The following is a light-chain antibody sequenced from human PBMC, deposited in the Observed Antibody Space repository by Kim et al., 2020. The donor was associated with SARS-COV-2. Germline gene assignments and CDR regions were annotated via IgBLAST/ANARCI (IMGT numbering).Light chain of an antibody. CDR3: QKYNSAPWT. V-gene: IGKV1-27*01. CDR1: RAISNY. CDR2: AAS. J-gene: IGKJ1*01. Sequence: DIQMTQSPSSLSASVGDRVTITCRASRAISNYLAWYQQKPGRAPKVLIYAASTLQSGVPSRFSGTRSGTDFTLTISSLQPEDVGTYFCQKYNSAPWTFGQGTKVDIK.